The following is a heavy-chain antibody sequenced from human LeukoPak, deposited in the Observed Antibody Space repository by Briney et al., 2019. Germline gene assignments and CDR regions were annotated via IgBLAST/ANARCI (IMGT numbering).Heavy chain of an antibody. D-gene: IGHD6-13*01. CDR2: IYYSGGT. V-gene: IGHV4-59*01. CDR3: ARYSDNWFDP. J-gene: IGHJ5*02. CDR1: GGSISSYY. Sequence: SETLSLTCTVAGGSISSYYWSWIRQPPGKGLEWIGYIYYSGGTNYNPPLKSRVTISVDTSKNQFSLKLSSVTAADTAVYYCARYSDNWFDPWGQGTLVTVAS.